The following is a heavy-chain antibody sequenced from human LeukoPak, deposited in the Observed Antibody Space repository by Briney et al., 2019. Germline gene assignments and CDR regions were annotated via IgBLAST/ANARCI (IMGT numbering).Heavy chain of an antibody. CDR1: GGSFSGYY. Sequence: SETLSLTCAAYGGSFSGYYWSRIRQPPGKGLEWIGEINHSGSTNYNPPLMSRGTISVDTSKNQFPLTLSCVTAADTAVYYCARGSGADSSGYYYVPYYYYYMDVWGKGTTVTVSS. CDR3: ARGSGADSSGYYYVPYYYYYMDV. J-gene: IGHJ6*03. V-gene: IGHV4-34*01. D-gene: IGHD3-22*01. CDR2: INHSGST.